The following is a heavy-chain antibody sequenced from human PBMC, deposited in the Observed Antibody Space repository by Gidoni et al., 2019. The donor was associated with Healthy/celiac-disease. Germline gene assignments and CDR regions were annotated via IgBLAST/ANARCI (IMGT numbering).Heavy chain of an antibody. V-gene: IGHV2-26*01. CDR1: GFSLSNARLG. J-gene: IGHJ6*02. Sequence: QLTLNESGPVRVKPTETRTLTCTGAGFSLSNARLGGSWIRQPPGKSLEWLAHIFSNEEKSSSTSPKSRLTISKDTSNSQVVLTMTNMDPVDTATYYCARRYYYDSSGYYYEYGMDVWGQGTPVTVSS. CDR3: ARRYYYDSSGYYYEYGMDV. CDR2: IFSNEEK. D-gene: IGHD3-22*01.